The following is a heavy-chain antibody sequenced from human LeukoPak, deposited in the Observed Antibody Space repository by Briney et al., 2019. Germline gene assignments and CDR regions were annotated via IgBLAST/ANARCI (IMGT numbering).Heavy chain of an antibody. CDR3: ARHSDYDILTGYYSPFDY. Sequence: SETLSLTCTVSGGSISSYYWSWIRQPPGKGLEWIGSIYYSGSTYYNPSLKSRVTISVDTSKNQFSLKLSSVTAADTAVYYCARHSDYDILTGYYSPFDYWGQGTLVTVSS. V-gene: IGHV4-59*05. J-gene: IGHJ4*02. D-gene: IGHD3-9*01. CDR1: GGSISSYY. CDR2: IYYSGST.